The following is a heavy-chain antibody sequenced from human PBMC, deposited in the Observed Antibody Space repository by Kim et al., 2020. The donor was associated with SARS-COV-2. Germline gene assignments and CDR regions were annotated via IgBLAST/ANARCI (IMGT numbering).Heavy chain of an antibody. D-gene: IGHD3-10*01. CDR3: ARHVGPEFLFDL. J-gene: IGHJ2*01. CDR1: GGSISSYY. CDR2: IYYSGST. V-gene: IGHV4-59*08. Sequence: SETLSLTCTVSGGSISSYYWSWIRQPPGKGLEWIGYIYYSGSTNYNPSLKSRVTISVDTSKNQFSLKLSSVTAADTAVYYCARHVGPEFLFDLWGRGTLVTVSS.